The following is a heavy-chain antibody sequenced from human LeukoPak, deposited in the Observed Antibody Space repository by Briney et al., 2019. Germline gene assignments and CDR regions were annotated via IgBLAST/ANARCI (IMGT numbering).Heavy chain of an antibody. Sequence: PSETLSLTCSVSGGSIGSRYHYWGWIRQPPGKGLEWTGSIEYSGSAYYNPPLKSRVIMSVDTSKEQFSLKVTSVTAADTAVYYCARLAHSSGYLAFDYWGQGTLVTVSS. D-gene: IGHD6-19*01. CDR3: ARLAHSSGYLAFDY. CDR2: IEYSGSA. V-gene: IGHV4-39*01. CDR1: GGSIGSRYHY. J-gene: IGHJ4*02.